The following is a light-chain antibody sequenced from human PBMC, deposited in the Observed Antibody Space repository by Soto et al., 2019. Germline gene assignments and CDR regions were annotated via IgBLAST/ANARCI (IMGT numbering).Light chain of an antibody. Sequence: QSVLTQPPSVSAAPGQKVTISCSGSSSNIGNNYVYWYQQLPGTAPKLLIYDSTQRPSGIPDRFSGSKSGTSATLGITGLQTGDEADYYCGTWDSSLSAGVFGGGTKLTVL. J-gene: IGLJ3*02. CDR2: DST. V-gene: IGLV1-51*01. CDR1: SSNIGNNY. CDR3: GTWDSSLSAGV.